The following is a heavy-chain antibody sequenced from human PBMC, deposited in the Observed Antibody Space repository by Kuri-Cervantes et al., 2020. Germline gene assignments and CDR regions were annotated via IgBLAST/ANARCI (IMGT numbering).Heavy chain of an antibody. Sequence: GESLKISCAASGFTFSDYYMSWIRQAPGKGLEWVSYISSSGSTIYYADSVKGRFTISRDNSKNTLYLQMNSLRVEDTAVYYCARDYTAFDIWGQGTMVTVSS. D-gene: IGHD3-16*01. CDR2: ISSSGSTI. V-gene: IGHV3-11*04. CDR3: ARDYTAFDI. J-gene: IGHJ3*02. CDR1: GFTFSDYY.